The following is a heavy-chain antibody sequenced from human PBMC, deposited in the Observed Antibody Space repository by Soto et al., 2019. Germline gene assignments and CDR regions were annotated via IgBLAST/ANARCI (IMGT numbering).Heavy chain of an antibody. Sequence: QLQRQESGSGLVKPSQTLSLTCAVSGGSISSGGYSWSWIRQPPGKGLEWIGYIYHSGSTYYNPSLKSRVTISVDRSKNQFSLKLSSVTAADTAVYYCARVRDYYDSSGCFDYWGQGTLVTVSS. CDR2: IYHSGST. V-gene: IGHV4-30-2*01. CDR1: GGSISSGGYS. D-gene: IGHD3-22*01. CDR3: ARVRDYYDSSGCFDY. J-gene: IGHJ4*02.